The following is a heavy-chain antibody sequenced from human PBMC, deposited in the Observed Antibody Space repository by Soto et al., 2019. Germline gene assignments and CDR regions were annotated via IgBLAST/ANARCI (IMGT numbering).Heavy chain of an antibody. D-gene: IGHD3-22*01. J-gene: IGHJ4*02. Sequence: EVQLLESGGGLVQPGGSLRLSCAASGFTFSSYAMSWVRQAPGKGLEWVSAISGSGGSTYYADSVKGRFTISRDNSKNTLYLQMKSLRAEDTAVYYWAEVVAYYGDSSGHLDYWGPGTLVTVFS. CDR1: GFTFSSYA. CDR3: AEVVAYYGDSSGHLDY. V-gene: IGHV3-23*01. CDR2: ISGSGGST.